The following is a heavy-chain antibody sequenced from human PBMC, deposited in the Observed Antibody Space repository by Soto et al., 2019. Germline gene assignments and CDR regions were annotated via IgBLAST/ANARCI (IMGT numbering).Heavy chain of an antibody. D-gene: IGHD2-2*02. Sequence: GASVKVSCKASGGTFSSYAISWVRQAPGQGLEWMGGIIPIFGTANYAQKFQGGVTITADESTSTAYMELSSLRSEDTAVYYCASGVRNLDPGPSYCSSTSCYRYYYYGMDVWGQGTTVTVSS. CDR2: IIPIFGTA. J-gene: IGHJ6*02. CDR3: ASGVRNLDPGPSYCSSTSCYRYYYYGMDV. CDR1: GGTFSSYA. V-gene: IGHV1-69*13.